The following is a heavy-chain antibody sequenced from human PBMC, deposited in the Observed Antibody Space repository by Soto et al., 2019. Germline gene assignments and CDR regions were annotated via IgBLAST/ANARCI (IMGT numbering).Heavy chain of an antibody. J-gene: IGHJ6*02. Sequence: SETLSLTCAVSGYSISSAYYWGWIRQPPGKGLEWIGSIYHSGSTYYNPSLKSRVTIPVDTPKNQFSLKLSSVTAAVTAVYYCARPSGWGGVVTYYYCYDGMDVWGRGTTVTVSS. V-gene: IGHV4-38-2*01. CDR1: GYSISSAYY. CDR3: ARPSGWGGVVTYYYCYDGMDV. D-gene: IGHD3-3*01. CDR2: IYHSGST.